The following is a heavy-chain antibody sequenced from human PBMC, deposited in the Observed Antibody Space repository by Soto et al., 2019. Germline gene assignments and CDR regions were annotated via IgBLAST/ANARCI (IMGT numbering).Heavy chain of an antibody. CDR3: ARSHYDFWSGYYTGIAWLY. J-gene: IGHJ4*02. Sequence: PGGSLRLSCAASGFTFGSYAMSWVRQAPGKGLEWVSVISGSGASTYYADSVKGRFTIYRDNSENTLYLQMNSLRAEDTAVYFCARSHYDFWSGYYTGIAWLYWGQGTLVTVSS. V-gene: IGHV3-23*01. D-gene: IGHD3-3*01. CDR2: ISGSGAST. CDR1: GFTFGSYA.